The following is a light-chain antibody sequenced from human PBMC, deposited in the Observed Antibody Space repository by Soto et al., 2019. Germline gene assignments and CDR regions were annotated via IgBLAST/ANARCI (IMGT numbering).Light chain of an antibody. J-gene: IGKJ1*01. V-gene: IGKV3-15*01. CDR2: GAS. Sequence: EIVMTQSPATLSVSPGERATLSCRASQSVSSNLAWYQQKPGQAPRLLIYGASTRATGIPARFSGSGSGTXXTXXXXSLQXEDFXXXXXQQYNNWPAFGQGTKVEIK. CDR1: QSVSSN. CDR3: QQYNNWPA.